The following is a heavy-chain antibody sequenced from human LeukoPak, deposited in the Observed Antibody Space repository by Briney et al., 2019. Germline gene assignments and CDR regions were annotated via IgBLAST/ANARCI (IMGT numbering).Heavy chain of an antibody. CDR2: IYPGDSDT. D-gene: IGHD2/OR15-2a*01. CDR1: GYSFTDYW. J-gene: IGHJ4*02. Sequence: GESLKISCKGSGYSFTDYWIAWVRQMPGKGLEWMGIIYPGDSDTGYSPSFQGQVTISADKSISTVYLQWSSLKASDTAMYYCARFAYGNGNFPGHYWGQGTLVTVSS. CDR3: ARFAYGNGNFPGHY. V-gene: IGHV5-51*01.